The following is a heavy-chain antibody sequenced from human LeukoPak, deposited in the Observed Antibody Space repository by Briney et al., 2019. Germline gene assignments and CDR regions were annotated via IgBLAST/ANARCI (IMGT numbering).Heavy chain of an antibody. CDR2: ISSSGSTI. CDR1: GFTFSSYE. CDR3: ARESFDSSGHYDY. D-gene: IGHD3-22*01. V-gene: IGHV3-48*03. Sequence: GGSLRLSCAASGFTFSSYEMNWVRQAPGKGLEWVSYISSSGSTIYYADSVKGRFTISRDNAKNTLYLEMNSLRAEDTAVYYCARESFDSSGHYDYWGQGTLVTVSS. J-gene: IGHJ4*02.